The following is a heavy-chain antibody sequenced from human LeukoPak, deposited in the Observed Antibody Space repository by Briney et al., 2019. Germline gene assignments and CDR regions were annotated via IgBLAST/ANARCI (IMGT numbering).Heavy chain of an antibody. Sequence: GGSLRLSCVASGFTVSSYGRKWVRQAPGKGLEWVSFISSSSSYIYYADPVKGRFTIYRDNDKKSLYVQMNRLRAEDTAVYYCDRIMTQQMVFDYWGQGTLVTVSS. CDR3: DRIMTQQMVFDY. CDR1: GFTVSSYG. V-gene: IGHV3-21*01. CDR2: ISSSSSYI. J-gene: IGHJ4*02. D-gene: IGHD6-13*01.